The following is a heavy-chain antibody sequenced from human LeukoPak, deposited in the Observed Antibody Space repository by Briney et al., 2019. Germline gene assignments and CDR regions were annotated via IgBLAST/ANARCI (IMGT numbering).Heavy chain of an antibody. Sequence: PSETLSLTCAVSGYSISSGYYWGWIRQPPGKGLEWIGSIYHSGSTYYNPSLKSRVTISVDTSKNQFSLKLSSVTAADTAVYYCARHEYSSSWPFDYWGQGTLVTVSS. CDR3: ARHEYSSSWPFDY. V-gene: IGHV4-38-2*01. CDR2: IYHSGST. D-gene: IGHD6-13*01. J-gene: IGHJ4*02. CDR1: GYSISSGYY.